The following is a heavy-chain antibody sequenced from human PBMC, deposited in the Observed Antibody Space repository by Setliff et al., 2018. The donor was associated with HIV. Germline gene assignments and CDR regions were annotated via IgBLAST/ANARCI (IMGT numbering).Heavy chain of an antibody. Sequence: PSETLSLTCAVYGGSFSGYYWGWIRQPPGKGLEWIGTVYHTGTAYYNSSLKSRVAISIDKSNNRFSLRLYSVTAADTAMYYCARQNYYDISGYYERPLDFDYWGQGTLVTVSS. D-gene: IGHD3-22*01. J-gene: IGHJ4*02. CDR3: ARQNYYDISGYYERPLDFDY. CDR1: GGSFSGYY. CDR2: VYHTGTA. V-gene: IGHV4-34*01.